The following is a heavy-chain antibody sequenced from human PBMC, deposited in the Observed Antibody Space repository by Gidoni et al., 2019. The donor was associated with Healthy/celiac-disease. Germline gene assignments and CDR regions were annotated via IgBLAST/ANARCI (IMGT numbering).Heavy chain of an antibody. V-gene: IGHV4-38-2*02. CDR3: ARDIPSWAITMVRGVTSSTNWFDP. Sequence: QVQLQESGPGLVKPSETLSLTCAVSGYSISSGYYWGWIRQPPGKGLEWIGSIYHSGSTYYNPSLKSRVTISVDTSKNQFSLKLSSVTAADTAVYYCARDIPSWAITMVRGVTSSTNWFDPWGQGTLVTVSS. CDR1: GYSISSGYY. CDR2: IYHSGST. D-gene: IGHD3-10*01. J-gene: IGHJ5*02.